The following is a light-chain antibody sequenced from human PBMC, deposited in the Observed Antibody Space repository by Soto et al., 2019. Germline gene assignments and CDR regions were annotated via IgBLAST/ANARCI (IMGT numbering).Light chain of an antibody. CDR1: SSNIETNT. CDR3: EAWDDSLNGVV. Sequence: QSVLTQPPSASGTPGQRVTISCSGSSSNIETNTVNWYQQLPGTAPKLLIYSNNQRPSGVPDRFSGSQSGTSASLAISGLQSEDEDDYYCEAWDDSLNGVVFGGGTKLTVL. V-gene: IGLV1-44*01. CDR2: SNN. J-gene: IGLJ2*01.